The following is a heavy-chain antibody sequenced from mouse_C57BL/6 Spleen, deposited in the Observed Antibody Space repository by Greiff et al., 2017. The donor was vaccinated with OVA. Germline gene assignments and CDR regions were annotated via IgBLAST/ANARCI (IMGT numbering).Heavy chain of an antibody. CDR1: GYAFTNYL. Sequence: QVQLKESGAELVRPGTSVKVSCKASGYAFTNYLIEWVKQRPGQGLEWIGVINPGSGGTNYNEKFKGKATLTADKSSSTAYMQLSSLTSEDSAVYFCAREGLPGYFDYWGQGTTLTVSS. CDR2: INPGSGGT. J-gene: IGHJ2*01. D-gene: IGHD2-4*01. V-gene: IGHV1-54*01. CDR3: AREGLPGYFDY.